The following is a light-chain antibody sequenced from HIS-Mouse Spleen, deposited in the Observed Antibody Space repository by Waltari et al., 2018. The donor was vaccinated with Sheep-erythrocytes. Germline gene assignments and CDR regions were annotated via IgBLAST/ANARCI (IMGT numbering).Light chain of an antibody. CDR2: GAS. V-gene: IGKV3-20*01. CDR3: QQYGSSPRYT. Sequence: EIVLTQSPGTLSLSPGERATLSCRASQSVSSSYLAWYQQKPGQAPRLLIYGASRRAPGIPDRFSGSGSGTDFTRTISRLEPEDFAVYYCQQYGSSPRYTFGQGTKLEIK. J-gene: IGKJ2*01. CDR1: QSVSSSY.